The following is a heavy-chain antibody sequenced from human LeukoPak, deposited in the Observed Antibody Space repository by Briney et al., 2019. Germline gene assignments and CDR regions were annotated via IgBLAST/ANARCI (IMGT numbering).Heavy chain of an antibody. V-gene: IGHV3-11*04. D-gene: IGHD3-22*01. CDR1: GFTVSSNY. CDR2: ISTSGSTI. Sequence: GGSLRLSCAAPGFTVSSNYMSWIRQAPGKGLEWVSYISTSGSTIYYADSVKGRFTVSRDNARNSLFLQMNTLRGEDTAVYYCATFYYDSSGFYSDSSFYYMDVWGKGTTVTVSS. J-gene: IGHJ6*03. CDR3: ATFYYDSSGFYSDSSFYYMDV.